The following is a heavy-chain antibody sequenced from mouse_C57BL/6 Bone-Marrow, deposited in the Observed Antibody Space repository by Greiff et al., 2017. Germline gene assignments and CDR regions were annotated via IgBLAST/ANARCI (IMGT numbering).Heavy chain of an antibody. V-gene: IGHV1-82*01. Sequence: VKLMESGPELVKPGASVKISCKASGYAFSSSWMHWVKQRPGKGLEWIGRIYPGDGDTNYNGKFKGKATLNADKASSTAYMQLSSLTSEDSAVYFCARSTRAWFAYWCQGTLVTVSA. J-gene: IGHJ3*01. CDR3: ARSTRAWFAY. CDR1: GYAFSSSW. CDR2: IYPGDGDT.